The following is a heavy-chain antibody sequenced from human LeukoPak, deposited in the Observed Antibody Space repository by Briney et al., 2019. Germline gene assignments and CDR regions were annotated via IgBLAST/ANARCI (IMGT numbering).Heavy chain of an antibody. CDR2: IIPIFGTA. J-gene: IGHJ4*02. CDR1: GRTFSIYA. Sequence: SVKVSCKSSGRTFSIYAISWVRQAPGQGLEWMGGIIPIFGTANYAQKFQGRVTITTDESTSTAYMELSSLRSEDTAVYYCARDLAGPSRLWGQGTLVTVSS. CDR3: ARDLAGPSRL. V-gene: IGHV1-69*05.